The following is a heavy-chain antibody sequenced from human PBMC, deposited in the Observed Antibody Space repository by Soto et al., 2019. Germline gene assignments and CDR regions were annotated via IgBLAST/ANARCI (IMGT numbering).Heavy chain of an antibody. CDR1: GFTFDDYA. V-gene: IGHV3-9*01. J-gene: IGHJ3*02. CDR3: AKERITMVRGVIRDAFDI. Sequence: PGGSLRLSCAASGFTFDDYAMHWVRQAPGKGLEWVSGISWNSGSIGYADSVKGRFTISRDNAKNSLYLQMNSLRAEDTALYYCAKERITMVRGVIRDAFDIWGQGTMVTVSS. D-gene: IGHD3-10*01. CDR2: ISWNSGSI.